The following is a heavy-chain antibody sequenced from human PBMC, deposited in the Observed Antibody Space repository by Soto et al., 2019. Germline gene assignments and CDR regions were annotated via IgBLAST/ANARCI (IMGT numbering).Heavy chain of an antibody. D-gene: IGHD3-3*01. CDR1: GGSFSGYY. J-gene: IGHJ4*02. CDR2: INHSGST. Sequence: QVHLQQWGAGLLKPSETLSLTCAVYGGSFSGYYWSWIRQPPGKGLEWIGEINHSGSTNYNPSLKSRVTISVDTSKNQFSLKLSSVTAADTAVYFCANTYYNFRSGFYRGYYFDYWGQGTLVSVSS. CDR3: ANTYYNFRSGFYRGYYFDY. V-gene: IGHV4-34*01.